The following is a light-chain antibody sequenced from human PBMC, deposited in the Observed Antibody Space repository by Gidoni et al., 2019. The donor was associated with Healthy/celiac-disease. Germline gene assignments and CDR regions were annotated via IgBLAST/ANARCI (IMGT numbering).Light chain of an antibody. CDR1: SSDVGGYNY. CDR2: EVS. Sequence: QSALSQPPSASGSPGQAVTIPCTGTSSDVGGYNYVSWYQQHPGKAPKLMIYEVSKRPSGVPDRFSSSKSGNTASLTVSGLQAEDEADYYCSSYAGSKNLVFGGGTKLTVL. CDR3: SSYAGSKNLV. V-gene: IGLV2-8*01. J-gene: IGLJ2*01.